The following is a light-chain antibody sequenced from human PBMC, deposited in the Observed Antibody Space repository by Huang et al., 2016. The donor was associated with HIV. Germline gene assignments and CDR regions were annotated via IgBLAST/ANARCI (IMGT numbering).Light chain of an antibody. CDR3: QQYNKWPT. CDR1: QSVSSS. V-gene: IGKV3-15*01. CDR2: DAS. Sequence: EIVMTQSPGTLSVSPGERATLPCRASQSVSSSLAWYQQRPGQAPRLLIYDASRRPTDIPTRFSGSGSGTEFTLTISSLQSEDFALYYCQQYNKWPTFGQGTKVEIK. J-gene: IGKJ1*01.